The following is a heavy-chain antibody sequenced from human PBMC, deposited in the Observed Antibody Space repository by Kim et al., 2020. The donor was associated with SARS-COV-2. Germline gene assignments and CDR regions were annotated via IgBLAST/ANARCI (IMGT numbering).Heavy chain of an antibody. J-gene: IGHJ4*02. Sequence: GGSLRLSCAASGFTFSSYWMSWVRQAPGKGLEWVANIKQDGSEKYYVDSVKGRFTISRDNAKNSLYLQMNSLRAEDTAVYYCAREGGQWLVLGSYYFDYWGQGTLVTVSS. V-gene: IGHV3-7*01. CDR2: IKQDGSEK. D-gene: IGHD6-19*01. CDR1: GFTFSSYW. CDR3: AREGGQWLVLGSYYFDY.